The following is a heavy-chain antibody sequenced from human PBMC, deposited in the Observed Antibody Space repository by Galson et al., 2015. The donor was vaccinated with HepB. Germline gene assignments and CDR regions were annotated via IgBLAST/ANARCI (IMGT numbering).Heavy chain of an antibody. V-gene: IGHV3-23*01. Sequence: SLRLSCAASGFSFNTWAVTWVRQAPGKGLEWVSVITPTGDTIYYADSVKGRFTVSRDNSKNTLYLQLSNLRADDTAVYYCAKNYGYFDPWGQGTLVTVSS. CDR1: GFSFNTWA. D-gene: IGHD4-17*01. CDR3: AKNYGYFDP. CDR2: ITPTGDTI. J-gene: IGHJ4*02.